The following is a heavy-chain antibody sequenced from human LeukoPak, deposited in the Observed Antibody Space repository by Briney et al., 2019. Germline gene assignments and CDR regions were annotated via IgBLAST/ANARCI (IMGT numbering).Heavy chain of an antibody. D-gene: IGHD3-16*02. CDR1: GFTFDDYG. V-gene: IGHV3-53*01. Sequence: GGSLRLSCAASGFTFDDYGMSWVRQAPGKGLEWVSVSYSGGSSYYADSVKGRFTISRDNSKNTLYLQMNTLRAEDTAVYFCAREEHYRRYFALWGRGTLVTVSS. CDR2: SYSGGSS. J-gene: IGHJ2*01. CDR3: AREEHYRRYFAL.